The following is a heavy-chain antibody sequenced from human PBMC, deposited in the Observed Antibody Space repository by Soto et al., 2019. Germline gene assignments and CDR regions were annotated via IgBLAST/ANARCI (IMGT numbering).Heavy chain of an antibody. CDR1: GFTFSSFW. CDR2: IKQDGSEK. J-gene: IGHJ4*02. CDR3: ARRPSGDYGDYFDY. Sequence: EVQLVESGGSLVQPGGSLRLSCAAAGFTFSSFWMSWVRQAPGKGLEWVTNIKQDGSEKYYVDSVRGRFSISRDNAKTSMFLQMNSLRAEDTAVYYCARRPSGDYGDYFDYWGQGTLVTVSS. D-gene: IGHD4-17*01. V-gene: IGHV3-7*01.